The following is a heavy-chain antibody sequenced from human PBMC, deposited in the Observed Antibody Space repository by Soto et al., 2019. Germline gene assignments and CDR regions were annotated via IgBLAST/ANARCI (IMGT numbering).Heavy chain of an antibody. CDR2: IIPILGIA. CDR3: ARDFSLGSGIEGAFDI. D-gene: IGHD3-10*01. J-gene: IGHJ3*02. Sequence: SVKVSCKASGGTFSSYTISWVRQAPGQGLEWMGRIIPILGIANYAQKFQGRVTITADKSTSTAYMELSSLRSEDTAVYYCARDFSLGSGIEGAFDIWGQGTMVTVSS. V-gene: IGHV1-69*04. CDR1: GGTFSSYT.